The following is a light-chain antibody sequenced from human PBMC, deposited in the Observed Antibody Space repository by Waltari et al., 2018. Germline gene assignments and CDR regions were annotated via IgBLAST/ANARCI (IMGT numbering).Light chain of an antibody. V-gene: IGKV4-1*01. J-gene: IGKJ1*01. CDR1: QSVLFSSNNKNY. Sequence: DIVMTQSPDSLAVSPGDGATINCKSSQSVLFSSNNKNYLAWYQQKPGQPPKLLIYWASTREPGVPDRFSGSGSGTDFTLTINSLQAEDVAVYYCQQYYTTPRTFGQGTKVEIK. CDR3: QQYYTTPRT. CDR2: WAS.